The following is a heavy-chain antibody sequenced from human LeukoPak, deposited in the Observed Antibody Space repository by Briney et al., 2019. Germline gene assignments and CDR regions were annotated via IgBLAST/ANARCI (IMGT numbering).Heavy chain of an antibody. CDR2: MYYDGSS. CDR1: GGSINSGTFY. Sequence: SETLSLTCTVSGGSINSGTFYWGWIRQPPGKGLEWIGSMYYDGSSYYNPSFKSRVTTSVDTSKNQFSLKLTSVTAADTAVYFCARRSDSGSDDGEDYFDYWGQGTLVTVSS. J-gene: IGHJ4*02. D-gene: IGHD1-26*01. V-gene: IGHV4-39*01. CDR3: ARRSDSGSDDGEDYFDY.